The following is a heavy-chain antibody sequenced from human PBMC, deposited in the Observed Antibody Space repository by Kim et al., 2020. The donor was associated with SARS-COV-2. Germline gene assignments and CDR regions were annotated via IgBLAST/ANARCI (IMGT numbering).Heavy chain of an antibody. D-gene: IGHD3-10*01. CDR3: ARDFYGDDYYYGMDV. Sequence: DSVKGRFTISRDNAKNSLYLQIDSLRAEDTAVYYWARDFYGDDYYYGMDVWGQGTTVTVSS. J-gene: IGHJ6*02. V-gene: IGHV3-48*03.